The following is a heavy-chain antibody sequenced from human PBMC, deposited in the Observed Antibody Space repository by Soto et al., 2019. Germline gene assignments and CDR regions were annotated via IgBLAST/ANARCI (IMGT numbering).Heavy chain of an antibody. Sequence: PGGSLRLSCAASGFTFSSFGMHWVRQAPGKGLEWVSLIWYDGSKKSYGDSVKGRFTISRDNSRNTVYLQMNGLRADDTAVYYCARDASYYSLWSGYYPSRNGMDVWGQGTTVTV. CDR1: GFTFSSFG. CDR2: IWYDGSKK. D-gene: IGHD3-3*01. CDR3: ARDASYYSLWSGYYPSRNGMDV. V-gene: IGHV3-33*01. J-gene: IGHJ6*02.